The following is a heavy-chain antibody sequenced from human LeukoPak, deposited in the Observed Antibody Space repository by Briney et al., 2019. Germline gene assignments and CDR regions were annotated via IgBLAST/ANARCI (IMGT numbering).Heavy chain of an antibody. Sequence: ASVKVSCKASGYTFTGYYMHWVRQAPGQGLEWMGWITPNSGGTEYAQKFQGWVTMTRDTSISTAYMELSRLRSDDTAVYYCARGGFVVVPAAMQEAWFDPWGQGTLVTVSS. CDR2: ITPNSGGT. J-gene: IGHJ5*02. V-gene: IGHV1-2*04. CDR3: ARGGFVVVPAAMQEAWFDP. D-gene: IGHD2-2*01. CDR1: GYTFTGYY.